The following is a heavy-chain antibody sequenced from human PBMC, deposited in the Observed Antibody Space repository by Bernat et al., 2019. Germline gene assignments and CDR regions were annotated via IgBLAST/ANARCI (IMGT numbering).Heavy chain of an antibody. CDR1: GFTFSSYG. CDR3: ARDAAGGYSDDAFDI. V-gene: IGHV3-30*03. J-gene: IGHJ3*02. D-gene: IGHD5-12*01. Sequence: QVQLVESGGGVVQPGRSLRLSCAASGFTFSSYGMHWVRQAPGKGLEWVAVISYDGSNKYYADSVKGRFTISRDNSKNTLYLQMNSLRAEDTAVYYCARDAAGGYSDDAFDIWGQGTMVTVSS. CDR2: ISYDGSNK.